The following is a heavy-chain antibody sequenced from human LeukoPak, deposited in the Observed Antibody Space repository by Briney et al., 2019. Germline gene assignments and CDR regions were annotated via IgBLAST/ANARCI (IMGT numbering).Heavy chain of an antibody. CDR1: GFTFTNYN. CDR2: ISSSSSYI. V-gene: IGHV3-21*01. CDR3: ARDGPYSGSYYDY. J-gene: IGHJ4*02. Sequence: GGSLRLSCAASGFTFTNYNMNWVRRAPGKGLEWVSFISSSSSYIYYADSVKGRFTVSRDNAKNSLYLQMNSLRAEDTAVYYCARDGPYSGSYYDYWGQGTLVTVSS. D-gene: IGHD1-26*01.